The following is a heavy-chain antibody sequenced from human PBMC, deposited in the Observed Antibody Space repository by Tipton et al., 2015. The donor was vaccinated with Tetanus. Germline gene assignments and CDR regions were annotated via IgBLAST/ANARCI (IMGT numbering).Heavy chain of an antibody. J-gene: IGHJ4*02. V-gene: IGHV3-9*01. CDR2: ISWNSGSI. Sequence: CAASGFTFDDYAMHWVRQAPGKGLEWVSGISWNSGSIGYADSVKGRFTISRDNAKNSLYLQMNSLRAEDTALYYCAKGAYSSSPSPDYWGQGTLVTVSS. CDR3: AKGAYSSSPSPDY. D-gene: IGHD6-6*01. CDR1: GFTFDDYA.